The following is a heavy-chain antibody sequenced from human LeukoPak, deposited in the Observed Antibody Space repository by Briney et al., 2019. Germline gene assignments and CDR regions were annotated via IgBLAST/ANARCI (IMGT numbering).Heavy chain of an antibody. CDR1: GGSISSGSYY. J-gene: IGHJ5*02. CDR3: AREGLPNWFDP. CDR2: IYTSGST. V-gene: IGHV4-61*02. Sequence: SETLSLTCTVSGGSISSGSYYWSWIRQPAGKGLEWIGRIYTSGSTNYNPSLKSRVTISVDRSKNQFSLKLSSVTAADTAVYYCAREGLPNWFDPWGQGTLVTVSS. D-gene: IGHD5-12*01.